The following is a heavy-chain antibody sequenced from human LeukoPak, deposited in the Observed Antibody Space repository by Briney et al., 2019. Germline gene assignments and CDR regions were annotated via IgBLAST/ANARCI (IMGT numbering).Heavy chain of an antibody. D-gene: IGHD3-22*01. V-gene: IGHV3-74*01. CDR1: GFTFSNYW. Sequence: QPGGSLRLSCAASGFTFSNYWMHWVRQAPGKGLVWVARITSDGSSTTYADFVKGRFAISRDNAENMVYLQMNSLRAEDTAVYSCVRSGYPGGFDYWGQGALVTVSS. CDR2: ITSDGSST. J-gene: IGHJ4*02. CDR3: VRSGYPGGFDY.